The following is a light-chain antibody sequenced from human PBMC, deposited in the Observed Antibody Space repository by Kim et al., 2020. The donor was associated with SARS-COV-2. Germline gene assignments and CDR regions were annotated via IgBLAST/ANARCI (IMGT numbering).Light chain of an antibody. J-gene: IGLJ2*01. Sequence: QRVSISCSGGTSNIETNPVNWYQQLPGAAPKLLIHTNNQRPSGVPDRFSGSRFGTSASLTISGLQSEDEADYFCAAWEDSPGGYVVFGGGTQLTVL. V-gene: IGLV1-44*01. CDR2: TNN. CDR3: AAWEDSPGGYVV. CDR1: TSNIETNP.